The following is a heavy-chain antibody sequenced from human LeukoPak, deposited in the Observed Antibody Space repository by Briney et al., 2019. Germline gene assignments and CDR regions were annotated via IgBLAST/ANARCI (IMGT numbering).Heavy chain of an antibody. CDR1: GYIFTGYY. D-gene: IGHD1-26*01. CDR3: ARSRIGSQFDF. Sequence: ASVKVSCKASGYIFTGYYMHWARQAPGQGLEWMGWINPNSGGTNFAQKFQGRVTMTRDTSISTAYMDLSRLRYDDTAVYYCARSRIGSQFDFWGQGTLVIVSS. J-gene: IGHJ4*02. V-gene: IGHV1-2*02. CDR2: INPNSGGT.